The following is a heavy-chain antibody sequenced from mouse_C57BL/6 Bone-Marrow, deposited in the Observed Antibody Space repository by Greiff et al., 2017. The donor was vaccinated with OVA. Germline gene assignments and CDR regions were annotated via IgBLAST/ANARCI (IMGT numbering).Heavy chain of an antibody. V-gene: IGHV3-8*01. CDR2: ISYSGSS. CDR3: ARYEGYYGRYFDV. J-gene: IGHJ1*03. D-gene: IGHD1-1*01. CDR1: GYSLTSDY. Sequence: EVQLVESGPGLAKPSQSLSLTCSVTGYSLTSDYWNWIRKFPGHKLEYMGYISYSGSSSYNPSLKSRISITTDTSKNQYYLQLNSVTTEDTATYYCARYEGYYGRYFDVWGTGTTVTVSS.